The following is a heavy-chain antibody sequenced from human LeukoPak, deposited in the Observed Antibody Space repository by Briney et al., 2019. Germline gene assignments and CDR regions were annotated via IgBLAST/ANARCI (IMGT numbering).Heavy chain of an antibody. V-gene: IGHV3-48*01. CDR2: ITSNSGTI. CDR3: AKGYIIAGCQWYLDL. D-gene: IGHD6-13*01. CDR1: GFTFSSYS. Sequence: GGSLRLSCAASGFTFSSYSMNWVRQAPGKGLEWVSYITSNSGTIYYGDSVKGRFTVSRDNAKNSLYLQMNSLRAEDTAVYYCAKGYIIAGCQWYLDLWGRGTLVGVSS. J-gene: IGHJ2*01.